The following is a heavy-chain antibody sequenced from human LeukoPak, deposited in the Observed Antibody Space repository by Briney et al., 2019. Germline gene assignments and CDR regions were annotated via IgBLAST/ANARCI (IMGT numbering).Heavy chain of an antibody. CDR2: ISSSSSYI. V-gene: IGHV3-21*01. D-gene: IGHD3-16*02. J-gene: IGHJ3*02. CDR3: ARGRPWGSYRRDAFDI. CDR1: GFTLSSYS. Sequence: GGSLRLSCAASGFTLSSYSMNWVRQAPGKGLEWVSSISSSSSYIYYADSVKGRFTISRDNAKNSLYLQMNSLRAEDTAVYYCARGRPWGSYRRDAFDIWGQGTMVTVSS.